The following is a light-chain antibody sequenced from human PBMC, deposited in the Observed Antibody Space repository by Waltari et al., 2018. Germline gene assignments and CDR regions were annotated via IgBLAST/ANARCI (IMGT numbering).Light chain of an antibody. CDR1: QSVLFSSNNKNY. CDR3: QQYYTTPRT. J-gene: IGKJ1*01. CDR2: WAS. V-gene: IGKV4-1*01. Sequence: DIVMTQSPASLAVSLGERATINCKSSQSVLFSSNNKNYLAWYQQKPGQPPKLLIYWASTREPGVPDRFSGSGSGTDFTLTINSLQAEDVAVYYCQQYYTTPRTFGQGTKVEIK.